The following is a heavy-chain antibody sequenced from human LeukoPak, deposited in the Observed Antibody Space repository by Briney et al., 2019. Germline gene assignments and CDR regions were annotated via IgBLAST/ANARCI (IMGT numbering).Heavy chain of an antibody. CDR2: IYYTGTT. V-gene: IGHV4-39*07. Sequence: KPSETLSLTCTVSGGSINSYYWGWIRQPPGKGLEWIGSIYYTGTTYYNPSLKSRVTISVDTSKNQFSLNLTSVIAADTAVYYCARKRRGGYYFDYWGQGTLVTVSS. J-gene: IGHJ4*02. CDR3: ARKRRGGYYFDY. CDR1: GGSINSYY. D-gene: IGHD3-10*01.